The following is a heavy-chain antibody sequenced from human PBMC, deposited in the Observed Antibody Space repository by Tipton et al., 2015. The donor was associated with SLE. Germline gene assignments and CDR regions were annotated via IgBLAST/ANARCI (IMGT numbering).Heavy chain of an antibody. D-gene: IGHD2-2*01. Sequence: TLSLTCTVSGASVSSFCWNWIRQSPGKGLEWIGEVFRGGSTNYSPSLESRVTITVDMSKNQFSLRLISVTAADTAVYYCARGCSSSTCEPFYFFGMDVWGQGTTVTVSS. V-gene: IGHV4-59*02. CDR3: ARGCSSSTCEPFYFFGMDV. J-gene: IGHJ6*02. CDR1: GASVSSFC. CDR2: VFRGGST.